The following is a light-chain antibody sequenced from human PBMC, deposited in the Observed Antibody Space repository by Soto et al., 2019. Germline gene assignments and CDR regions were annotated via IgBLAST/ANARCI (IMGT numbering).Light chain of an antibody. CDR3: QQRSNWFT. Sequence: EIVLTQSPATLSLSPGDRATLSCRASQSVSSFLTWYQLKPGQAPRLLIYDASNLATGIPARFSGSGSGTDFTLTITSLEPEYFAVYYCQQRSNWFTFGQGTKLEIK. CDR1: QSVSSF. V-gene: IGKV3-11*01. J-gene: IGKJ2*01. CDR2: DAS.